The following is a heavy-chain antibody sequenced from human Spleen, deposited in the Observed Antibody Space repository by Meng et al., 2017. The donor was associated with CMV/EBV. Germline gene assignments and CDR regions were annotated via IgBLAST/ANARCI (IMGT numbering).Heavy chain of an antibody. V-gene: IGHV4-34*01. J-gene: IGHJ4*02. Sequence: SETLSLTCAVYGGSFSGYYWSWIRQPPGKGLEWIGEINHSGSTNYNPSLKSRVTISVDTSKNQFSLKLSSVTAADTAVYYCARGYYFDYWGQGTLVTVSS. CDR1: GGSFSGYY. D-gene: IGHD3-10*01. CDR3: ARGYYFDY. CDR2: INHSGST.